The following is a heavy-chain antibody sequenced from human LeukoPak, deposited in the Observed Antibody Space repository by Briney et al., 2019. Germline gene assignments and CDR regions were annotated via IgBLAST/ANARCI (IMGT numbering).Heavy chain of an antibody. J-gene: IGHJ4*02. Sequence: GGSLRLSCAASGFTFSSYSMNWVRQAPGKGLEWVSSISSSSSYTYYADSVKGRFTISRDNAKNSLYLQMNSLRAEDTAVYYCARSGSASWELGIFDYWGQGTLVTVSS. CDR2: ISSSSSYT. D-gene: IGHD1-26*01. CDR3: ARSGSASWELGIFDY. CDR1: GFTFSSYS. V-gene: IGHV3-21*01.